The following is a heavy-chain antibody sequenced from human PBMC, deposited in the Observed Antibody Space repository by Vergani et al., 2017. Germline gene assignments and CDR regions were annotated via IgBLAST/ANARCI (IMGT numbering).Heavy chain of an antibody. CDR2: IDPTDSYT. J-gene: IGHJ6*02. CDR1: GYSFTSYW. D-gene: IGHD6-6*01. CDR3: ARRVYSSSSHYYYGMDV. V-gene: IGHV5-10-1*03. Sequence: EVQLVQSGAEVKKPGESLRISCTGSGYSFTSYWISWVRQLPGKGLEWMGRIDPTDSYTNYSPSFQGHVTISADKSITTAYLQWSSLKASDTAMYYCARRVYSSSSHYYYGMDVWGQGTTVTVSS.